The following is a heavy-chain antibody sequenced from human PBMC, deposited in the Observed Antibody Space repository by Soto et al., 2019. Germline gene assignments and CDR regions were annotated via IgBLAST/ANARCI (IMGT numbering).Heavy chain of an antibody. CDR2: IYWDDDK. J-gene: IGHJ4*02. CDR1: GFSLSTSGVG. D-gene: IGHD1-26*01. Sequence: QITLKESGPTRVKPTQTLTLTCTFSGFSLSTSGVGVGWIRQPPGKGLEWLALIYWDDDKRYSPSLKSRLTITQDTSENQVVLTMTHMDPVDTATYYGAHRAVYSGSYWDGGYFDYWGQGTLVNISS. V-gene: IGHV2-5*02. CDR3: AHRAVYSGSYWDGGYFDY.